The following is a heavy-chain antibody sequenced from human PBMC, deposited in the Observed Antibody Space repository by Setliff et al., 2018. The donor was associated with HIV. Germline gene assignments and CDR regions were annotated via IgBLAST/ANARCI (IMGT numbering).Heavy chain of an antibody. CDR1: GHSLTELS. D-gene: IGHD3-9*01. CDR2: FDPEDDET. V-gene: IGHV1-24*01. CDR3: ATSGFYDILTGPTPGVFDI. J-gene: IGHJ3*02. Sequence: VKVSCKLSGHSLTELSIHWVRQAPGEGLEWVGGFDPEDDETVYAEKFQGRVMMTEDTSTDTAYMALSSLKSEDTAMYYCATSGFYDILTGPTPGVFDIWGQGTMVTVS.